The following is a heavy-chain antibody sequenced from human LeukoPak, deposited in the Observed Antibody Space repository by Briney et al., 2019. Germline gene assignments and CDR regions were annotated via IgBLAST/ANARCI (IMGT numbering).Heavy chain of an antibody. CDR2: INPNSGGT. CDR3: ARVHFYDSSGYSLINP. V-gene: IGHV1-2*02. D-gene: IGHD3-22*01. Sequence: ASVKVSCKASGYRFTGYYMHWVRQAPGQGLEWMGWINPNSGGTNYAQKFQGRVTMTRDTSISTAYMELSRLKSDDTAVYYCARVHFYDSSGYSLINPWGQGTLVTVSS. CDR1: GYRFTGYY. J-gene: IGHJ4*02.